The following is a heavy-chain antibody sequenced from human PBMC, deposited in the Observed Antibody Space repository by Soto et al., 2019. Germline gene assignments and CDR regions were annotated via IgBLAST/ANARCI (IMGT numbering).Heavy chain of an antibody. CDR1: GFTFSSYA. J-gene: IGHJ4*02. Sequence: VQLVESGGGVVQPGRSLRLSCAASGFTFSSYAMHWVRQAPGKGLEWVAVISYDGSNKYYADSVKGRFTISRDNSKNTLYLQMNSLRAEDTAVYYCARAEYIYDSSGYLDYWGQGTLVTVSS. V-gene: IGHV3-30-3*01. CDR3: ARAEYIYDSSGYLDY. CDR2: ISYDGSNK. D-gene: IGHD3-22*01.